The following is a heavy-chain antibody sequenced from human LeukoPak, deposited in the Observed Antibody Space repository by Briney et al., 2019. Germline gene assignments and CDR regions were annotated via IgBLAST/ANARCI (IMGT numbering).Heavy chain of an antibody. J-gene: IGHJ6*02. V-gene: IGHV1-8*01. CDR3: AGLRTAAVYYYYGMDV. D-gene: IGHD6-25*01. Sequence: ASVKVSCKASGYTFTSYDINWVRQATGQGLEWMGWMNPNSGNTGYAQKFQGRVTMTRNTSISTAYMELSSLRSEDTAVYYCAGLRTAAVYYYYGMDVWGQGTTVTVSS. CDR2: MNPNSGNT. CDR1: GYTFTSYD.